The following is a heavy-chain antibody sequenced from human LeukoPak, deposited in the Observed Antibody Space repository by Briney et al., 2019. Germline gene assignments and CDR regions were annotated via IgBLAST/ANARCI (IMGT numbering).Heavy chain of an antibody. CDR3: ARLYGAVNPASFDY. CDR1: GGSISSSSYY. V-gene: IGHV4-39*01. D-gene: IGHD6-19*01. CDR2: IYYSGST. Sequence: SETLSLTCTVSGGSISSSSYYWGWIRQPPGKGLEWIGSIYYSGSTYYNPSLKSRVTISVDTSKNQFSLKLSSVTAADTAVYYCARLYGAVNPASFDYWGQGTLVTVSS. J-gene: IGHJ4*02.